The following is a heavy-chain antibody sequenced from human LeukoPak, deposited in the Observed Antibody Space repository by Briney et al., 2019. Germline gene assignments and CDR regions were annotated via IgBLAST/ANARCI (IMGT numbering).Heavy chain of an antibody. CDR3: ARGIYSGYDRSFDY. J-gene: IGHJ4*02. D-gene: IGHD5-12*01. CDR1: GDSITKNY. V-gene: IGHV4-59*01. Sequence: SETLSLTRTVSGDSITKNYWSWIRQPPGKGLEWIGYFYYSGGTNYNPSLKSRVTMSLDTSKSQFSLKLSSVTAADTAVYYCARGIYSGYDRSFDYWGQGTLVTVSS. CDR2: FYYSGGT.